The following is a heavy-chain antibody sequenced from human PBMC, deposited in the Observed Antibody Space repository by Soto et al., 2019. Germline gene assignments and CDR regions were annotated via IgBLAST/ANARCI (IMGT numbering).Heavy chain of an antibody. Sequence: ASVKVSCKASGYTFTSYYMHWVRQAPGQGLEWMGIINPSGGSTSYAQKFQGRVTMTRDTSTSTVYMELSSLRSEDTAVYYCASSPANIRDYYYSGMDVWGQGTTVTVSS. CDR2: INPSGGST. V-gene: IGHV1-46*01. CDR1: GYTFTSYY. CDR3: ASSPANIRDYYYSGMDV. J-gene: IGHJ6*02. D-gene: IGHD1-20*01.